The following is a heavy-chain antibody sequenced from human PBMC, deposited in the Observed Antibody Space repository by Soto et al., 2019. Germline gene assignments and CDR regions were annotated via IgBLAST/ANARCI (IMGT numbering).Heavy chain of an antibody. D-gene: IGHD2-2*02. Sequence: EVQLVESGGGLVQPGGSLRLSCAASGFTFSAYWMSWVRQAPGKGLEWVVNIKQDGRENYYVNSVKGRFTFSRANDKKAVYLQTNRLGNDVTVLYFCGRGGHCSRRRCYTTRSAFEIWGQGTMVIGSS. V-gene: IGHV3-7*01. J-gene: IGHJ3*02. CDR1: GFTFSAYW. CDR3: GRGGHCSRRRCYTTRSAFEI. CDR2: IKQDGREN.